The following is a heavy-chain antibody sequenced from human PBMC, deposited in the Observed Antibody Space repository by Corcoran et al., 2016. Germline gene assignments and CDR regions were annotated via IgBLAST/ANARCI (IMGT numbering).Heavy chain of an antibody. D-gene: IGHD3-16*01. Sequence: QVQLQQWGAGLLKPSETLSLTCAVYGGSFSGYYWSWIRQPPGKGLEWIGEINHSGSTNYNQSLKSRVTISVDTSKNQFSLKLSSVNAADTAVYSGARVFMITCGGVLRPPFDPWGQGTLVTVSS. J-gene: IGHJ5*02. V-gene: IGHV4-34*01. CDR2: INHSGST. CDR3: ARVFMITCGGVLRPPFDP. CDR1: GGSFSGYY.